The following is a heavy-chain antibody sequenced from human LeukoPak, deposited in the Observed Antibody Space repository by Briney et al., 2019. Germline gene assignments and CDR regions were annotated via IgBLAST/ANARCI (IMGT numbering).Heavy chain of an antibody. CDR3: AKEVTRGYYYDSSGLDY. CDR2: ISGSGGST. V-gene: IGHV3-23*01. J-gene: IGHJ4*02. D-gene: IGHD3-22*01. Sequence: GGSLRLSCAASGFTFSSYAMIWVRQAPGKGLEWVSAISGSGGSTYYADSVKGRFTISRDNSKNTLYLQMNSLRAEDTAVYYCAKEVTRGYYYDSSGLDYWGQGTLVTVSS. CDR1: GFTFSSYA.